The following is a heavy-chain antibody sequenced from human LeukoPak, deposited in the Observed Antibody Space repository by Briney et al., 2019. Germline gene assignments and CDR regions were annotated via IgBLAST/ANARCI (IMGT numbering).Heavy chain of an antibody. V-gene: IGHV3-48*01. CDR1: GFTFSSYS. Sequence: PGGSLRLSCAASGFTFSSYSMNWVRQAPGKGLEWVSYISSSSSPIYYAHSVKGRFTISRDNAKNSLYLQMNSLRAEDTAVYYCARDVKYDFWSGYQGYYFDYWGQGTLVTVSS. D-gene: IGHD3-3*01. CDR2: ISSSSSPI. CDR3: ARDVKYDFWSGYQGYYFDY. J-gene: IGHJ4*02.